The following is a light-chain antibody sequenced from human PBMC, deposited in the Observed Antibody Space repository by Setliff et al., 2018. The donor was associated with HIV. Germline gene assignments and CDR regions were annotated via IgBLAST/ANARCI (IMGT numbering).Light chain of an antibody. CDR2: EVS. CDR1: SSDVGVYKF. CDR3: FSYTTSKILV. J-gene: IGLJ3*02. V-gene: IGLV2-14*01. Sequence: QSALTQPRSVSGSPGQSVTISCTGTSSDVGVYKFVSWYQHHPGKAPKFIIYEVSNRPLGVSNRFSGSKSGNTASLTISGLQADDEADYYCFSYTTSKILVFGGGTKATVL.